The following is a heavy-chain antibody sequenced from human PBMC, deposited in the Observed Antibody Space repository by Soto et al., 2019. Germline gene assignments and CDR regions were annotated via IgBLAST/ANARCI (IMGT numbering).Heavy chain of an antibody. Sequence: QVQLQESGPGLVKPSETLSLTCTVSGGSISSSSYYWGWIRQPPGKGLEWIGSVYYSGSTYYNPSLKSRVTISVDTSKNQFSLKLSSVTAADTAVYYCARRGGYSGFDVVTAIDSWGQGTLVTVSS. V-gene: IGHV4-39*01. J-gene: IGHJ4*02. CDR3: ARRGGYSGFDVVTAIDS. CDR1: GGSISSSSYY. CDR2: VYYSGST. D-gene: IGHD5-12*01.